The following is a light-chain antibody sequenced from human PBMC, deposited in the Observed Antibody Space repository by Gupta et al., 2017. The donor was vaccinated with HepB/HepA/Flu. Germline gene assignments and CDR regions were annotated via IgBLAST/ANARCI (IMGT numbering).Light chain of an antibody. V-gene: IGKV3-11*01. CDR2: DAS. CDR1: QSVSSY. CDR3: QQCSTWPFT. Sequence: DIVLTQSPATLSLSPGERATLSCRASQSVSSYLAWYQQKPGQAPRLLIFDASHRATGIPARFSGSGSGTDFSLTIGSLEPEDFAVYYCQQCSTWPFTFGPGTKVDIK. J-gene: IGKJ3*01.